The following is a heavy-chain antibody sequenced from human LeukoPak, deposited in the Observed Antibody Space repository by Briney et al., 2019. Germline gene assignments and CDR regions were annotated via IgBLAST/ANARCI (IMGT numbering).Heavy chain of an antibody. CDR2: IYTSGST. CDR1: GGSISSGSYY. J-gene: IGHJ3*02. Sequence: SETPSLTCTVSGGSISSGSYYWSWIRQPAGKGLEWIGRIYTSGSTNYNPSLKSRVTISVDTSKNQFSLKLSSVTAADTAVYHCARADFWSGTYAFDIWGQGTMVTVSS. CDR3: ARADFWSGTYAFDI. V-gene: IGHV4-61*02. D-gene: IGHD3-3*01.